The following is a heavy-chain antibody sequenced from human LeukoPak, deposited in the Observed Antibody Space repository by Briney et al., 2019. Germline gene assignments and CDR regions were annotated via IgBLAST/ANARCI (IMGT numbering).Heavy chain of an antibody. V-gene: IGHV3-48*01. D-gene: IGHD3-3*01. Sequence: PGGSLRLSCAASGFTFSSYSMTWVRQAPGKGLEWVSYISSSSSTIYYADSVKGRFTISRDNAKNSLYLQMNSLRAEDTAVYYCAKDQPVTIFGALDDAFDIWGQGTMVTVSS. CDR1: GFTFSSYS. CDR3: AKDQPVTIFGALDDAFDI. CDR2: ISSSSSTI. J-gene: IGHJ3*02.